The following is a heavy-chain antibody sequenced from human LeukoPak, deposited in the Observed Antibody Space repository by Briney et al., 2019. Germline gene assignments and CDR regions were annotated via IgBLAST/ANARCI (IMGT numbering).Heavy chain of an antibody. Sequence: ASVKVSCKASGYTFSSNYMHWVRQAPGQGLEWMGIINPSGGSTTHAQKFQGRATMTRDTSTSTVYMELSRLRSDDTAVYYCARGTVIAAAGIDPSTDYWGQGTLVTVSS. D-gene: IGHD6-13*01. J-gene: IGHJ4*02. V-gene: IGHV1-46*01. CDR3: ARGTVIAAAGIDPSTDY. CDR2: INPSGGST. CDR1: GYTFSSNY.